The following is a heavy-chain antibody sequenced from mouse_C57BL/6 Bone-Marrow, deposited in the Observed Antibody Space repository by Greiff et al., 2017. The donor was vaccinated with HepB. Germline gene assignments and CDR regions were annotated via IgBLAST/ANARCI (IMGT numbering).Heavy chain of an antibody. CDR3: ARRLLLYVDY. CDR2: ISSGGSYT. D-gene: IGHD1-1*01. CDR1: GFTFSSYG. V-gene: IGHV5-6*02. J-gene: IGHJ2*01. Sequence: EVKLMESGGDLVKPGGSLKLSCAASGFTFSSYGMSWVRQTPDKRLEWVATISSGGSYTYYPDSVKGRFTISRDNAKNTLYLQMSSLKSEDTAMYYCARRLLLYVDYWGQGTTLTLSS.